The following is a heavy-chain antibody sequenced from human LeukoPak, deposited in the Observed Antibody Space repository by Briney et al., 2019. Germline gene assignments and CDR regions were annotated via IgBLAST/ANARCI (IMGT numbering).Heavy chain of an antibody. CDR3: ARQRLFDLAYSRRYWFDP. D-gene: IGHD6-13*01. Sequence: SETLSLTCTVSGGSISSYYWGWIRQPPGKGLEWIGSTYHSGSTYYNPSLKSRVTISVDTSKNQFSLKLSSVTAADTAVYYCARQRLFDLAYSRRYWFDPWGQGTLVTVSS. CDR2: TYHSGST. J-gene: IGHJ5*02. V-gene: IGHV4-39*01. CDR1: GGSISSYY.